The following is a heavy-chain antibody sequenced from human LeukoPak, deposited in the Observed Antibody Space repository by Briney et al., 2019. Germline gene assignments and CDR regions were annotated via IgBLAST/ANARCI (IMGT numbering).Heavy chain of an antibody. CDR3: ARSRSSSWSRSFDY. V-gene: IGHV4-34*01. CDR2: INHSGST. CDR1: GGSFSGYY. Sequence: SETLSLTCAVYGGSFSGYYWSWIRQPPGKGLEWIGEINHSGSTNYNPSLKSRVTISVDTSKNQFSLKLSSVTAADTAVYYCARSRSSSWSRSFDYWGQGTLVTVSS. D-gene: IGHD6-13*01. J-gene: IGHJ4*02.